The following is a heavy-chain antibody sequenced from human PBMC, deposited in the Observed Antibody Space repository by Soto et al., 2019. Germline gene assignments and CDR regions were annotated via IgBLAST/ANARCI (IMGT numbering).Heavy chain of an antibody. V-gene: IGHV3-7*03. J-gene: IGHJ5*02. CDR2: IRQDGGAQ. Sequence: GGSLRLSCVASGFTFATYWMSWVRQAPGKGLEWVANIRQDGGAQYYVDSVKGRFTISRDNAKNSVYLQMDSLRVEDTAVYYCVRGGHGSGSYLGSSWGQGILVTVSS. D-gene: IGHD3-10*01. CDR1: GFTFATYW. CDR3: VRGGHGSGSYLGSS.